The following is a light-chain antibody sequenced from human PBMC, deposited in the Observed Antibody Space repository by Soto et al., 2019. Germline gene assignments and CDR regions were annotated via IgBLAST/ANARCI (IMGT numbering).Light chain of an antibody. CDR2: DVT. J-gene: IGLJ2*01. V-gene: IGLV2-14*03. Sequence: QSALTQPASVSGSSGQSITISCTGASSDVGNYKSVSWYQQHPGKAPKLMIFDVTNRPSGVSNRFSGSTSGNSASLTISGLQAEDEADYYCSSYTSSSIVVFGGGTKVTVL. CDR1: SSDVGNYKS. CDR3: SSYTSSSIVV.